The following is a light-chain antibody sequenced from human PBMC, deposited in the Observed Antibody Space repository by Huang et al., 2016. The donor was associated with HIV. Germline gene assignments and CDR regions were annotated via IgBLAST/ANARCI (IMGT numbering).Light chain of an antibody. CDR2: MAS. CDR3: QQFYNMPYT. Sequence: DILLTQSPDFLAVSLGERATLTCRSSRSLLFASNSKNFLAWYQQKPGQSPKLLMYMASDRESGVPERFTGSGSGTEFTLTIASLQAEDVAVYYCQQFYNMPYTFGRGTRLEI. CDR1: RSLLFASNSKNF. J-gene: IGKJ2*01. V-gene: IGKV4-1*01.